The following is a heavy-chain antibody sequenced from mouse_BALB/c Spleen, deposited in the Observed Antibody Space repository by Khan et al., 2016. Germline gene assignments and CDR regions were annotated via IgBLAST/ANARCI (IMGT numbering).Heavy chain of an antibody. CDR1: GYTFTNYG. CDR3: ARNYYGSSYAMDY. D-gene: IGHD1-1*01. J-gene: IGHJ4*01. CDR2: INTYTGES. Sequence: QIQLVQSGPELKKPGETVKISCKASGYTFTNYGMNWVKQAPGKGLKWMGWINTYTGESTYDDDFKGRFAFSLETSVSTGYLQINNLKKEDTATXVCARNYYGSSYAMDYWGQGTSVTVSS. V-gene: IGHV9-3-1*01.